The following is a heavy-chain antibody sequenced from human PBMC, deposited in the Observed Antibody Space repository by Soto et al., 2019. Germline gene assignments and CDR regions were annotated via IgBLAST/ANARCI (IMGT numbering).Heavy chain of an antibody. CDR3: SRSPDADCVTSDCRNWFEP. J-gene: IGHJ5*02. D-gene: IGHD2-21*01. V-gene: IGHV3-73*01. CDR2: IKTKPNNYAT. Sequence: EVQLVQSGGGLVQPGGSLRLSCAASGFTFSDSAIHWVRQASGKGLEWVGRIKTKPNNYATHYGASVQGRFIISRDDSESTAYLQMNSLKTEDTAVYYCSRSPDADCVTSDCRNWFEPWGQGILVTVSS. CDR1: GFTFSDSA.